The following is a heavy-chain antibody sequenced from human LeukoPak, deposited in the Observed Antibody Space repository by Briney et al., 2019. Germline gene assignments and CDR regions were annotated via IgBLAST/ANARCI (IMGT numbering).Heavy chain of an antibody. D-gene: IGHD1-26*01. V-gene: IGHV3-23*01. CDR1: GFTFSSYA. J-gene: IGHJ4*02. CDR2: ISGSGGST. CDR3: AKDFRNRIVGATGGYYFDY. Sequence: GGSLRLSCAASGFTFSSYAMSWVRQAPGKGLEWVSAISGSGGSTYYADSVKGRFTISRDNSKNTLYLQVNSLRAEDTAVYYCAKDFRNRIVGATGGYYFDYWGQGTLVTVSS.